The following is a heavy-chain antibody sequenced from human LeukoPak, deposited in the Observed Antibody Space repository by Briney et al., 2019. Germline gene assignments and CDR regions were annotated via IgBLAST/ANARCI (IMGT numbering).Heavy chain of an antibody. CDR2: IWYDGSNK. V-gene: IGHV3-33*01. CDR3: ARRPEAFDAFDI. Sequence: PGGSLRLSCAASGFTFSSYGMHWVRQAPGKGLEWVAVIWYDGSNKYYADPVKGRFTISRDNSKNTLYLQMNSLRAEDTAVYYCARRPEAFDAFDIWGQGTMVTVSS. J-gene: IGHJ3*02. CDR1: GFTFSSYG.